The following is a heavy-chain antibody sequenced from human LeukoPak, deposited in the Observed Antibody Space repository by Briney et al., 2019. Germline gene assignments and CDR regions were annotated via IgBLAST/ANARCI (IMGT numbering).Heavy chain of an antibody. CDR2: IKQDGSEK. V-gene: IGHV3-7*01. CDR3: ARADEYGGNDY. D-gene: IGHD4-23*01. Sequence: GGSLRLSCAASGFTFSNFWMTRVRQAPGKGLDWVANIKQDGSEKFYVDSVKGRFTISRDNAKNSLYLQMNSLRAEDTAVYYCARADEYGGNDYWGQGTLVTVSS. J-gene: IGHJ4*02. CDR1: GFTFSNFW.